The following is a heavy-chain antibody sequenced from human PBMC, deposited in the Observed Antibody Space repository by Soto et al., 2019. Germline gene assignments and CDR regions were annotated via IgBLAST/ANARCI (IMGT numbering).Heavy chain of an antibody. V-gene: IGHV1-18*01. CDR3: ARGDEYSSSSWYFDL. J-gene: IGHJ2*01. CDR1: GYTFTSYG. D-gene: IGHD6-6*01. Sequence: ASVKVSCKASGYTFTSYGISWVRQAPGQGLEWMGWISAYNGNTNYAQKLLGRVTMTTDTSTSTAYMELRSLRSDDTAVYYCARGDEYSSSSWYFDLWGRGTLVTVSS. CDR2: ISAYNGNT.